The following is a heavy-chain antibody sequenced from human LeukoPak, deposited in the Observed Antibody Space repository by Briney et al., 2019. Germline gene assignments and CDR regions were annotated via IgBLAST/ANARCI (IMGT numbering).Heavy chain of an antibody. Sequence: ASVKVSCKASGHTFTGYYMHWVRQAPGQGLEWMGWINPNSGGTNYAQKFQGRVTMTRDTSISTAYMELSRLRSDDTAVYYCARDSAVLLWFGVGYYHMDVWGKGTTVTVSS. CDR2: INPNSGGT. J-gene: IGHJ6*03. D-gene: IGHD3-10*01. V-gene: IGHV1-2*02. CDR3: ARDSAVLLWFGVGYYHMDV. CDR1: GHTFTGYY.